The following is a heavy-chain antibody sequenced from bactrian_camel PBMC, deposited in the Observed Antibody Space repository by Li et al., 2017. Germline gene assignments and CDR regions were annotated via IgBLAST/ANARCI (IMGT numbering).Heavy chain of an antibody. D-gene: IGHD2*01. CDR2: TDTVGGPT. CDR1: GFPFVSHY. J-gene: IGHJ4*01. Sequence: HVQLVESGGGLVEPGGSLKLTCKTSGFPFVSHYMYWLRQVPGKGPEGVAGTDTVGGPTKYLDSVKGRFTISRDNAKNTLYLQLNSLKTEDTAMYYCVMSGSWYFTYCGQGTQVTV. V-gene: IGHV3S1*01. CDR3: VMSGSWYFTY.